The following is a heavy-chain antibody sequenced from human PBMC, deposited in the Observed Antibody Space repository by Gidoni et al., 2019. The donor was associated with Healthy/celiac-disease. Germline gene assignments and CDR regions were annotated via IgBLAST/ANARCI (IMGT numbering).Heavy chain of an antibody. Sequence: QVQLQQWGAGLLKPSETLSLTCAVYGGSFSGYYWSWSRQPPGKGLEWIGEINHSGSTNYTPSLKSRVTISVDTSKNQFSLKLSSVTAADTAVYYCASHLSGSYIEGWFDPWGQGTLVTVSS. J-gene: IGHJ5*02. CDR3: ASHLSGSYIEGWFDP. V-gene: IGHV4-34*01. CDR1: GGSFSGYY. D-gene: IGHD1-26*01. CDR2: INHSGST.